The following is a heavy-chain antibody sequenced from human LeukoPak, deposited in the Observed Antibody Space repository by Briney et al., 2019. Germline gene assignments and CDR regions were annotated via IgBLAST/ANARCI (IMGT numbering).Heavy chain of an antibody. CDR2: IYYSGST. J-gene: IGHJ3*02. CDR1: GGSISSYY. CDR3: ARALNSHYSSGWYPPWAFDI. D-gene: IGHD6-19*01. Sequence: SETLSLTCTVSGGSISSYYWSWIRQPPGKGLEWIGYIYYSGSTNYNPSLKSRVTISVDTSKNQFSLKLSSVTAADTAVYYCARALNSHYSSGWYPPWAFDIWGQGAMVTVSS. V-gene: IGHV4-59*08.